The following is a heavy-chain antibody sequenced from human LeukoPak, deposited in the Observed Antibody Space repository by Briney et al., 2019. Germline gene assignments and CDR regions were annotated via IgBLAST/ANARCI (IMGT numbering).Heavy chain of an antibody. J-gene: IGHJ6*03. Sequence: GGSLRLSCAASGFTFSSYAMSWVRQAPGKGLEWVSAISGSGGSTYYADSVKGRFTISSDNSKNTLYLQMNSLRAEDTAVYYCASAGCSGGTCYSGGTPGYMDVWGKGTTVTVSS. CDR3: ASAGCSGGTCYSGGTPGYMDV. CDR2: ISGSGGST. CDR1: GFTFSSYA. D-gene: IGHD2-15*01. V-gene: IGHV3-23*01.